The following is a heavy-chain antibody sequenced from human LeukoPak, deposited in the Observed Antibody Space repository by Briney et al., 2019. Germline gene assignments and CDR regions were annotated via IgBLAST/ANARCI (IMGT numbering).Heavy chain of an antibody. CDR3: SRWGHTHDY. V-gene: IGHV4-59*01. Sequence: KPSGTLSLTCTVSGGSINTYYWSWIRQPPGKGLEWIGYIYYSGSTNYNPSLKSRVTISLDTSKNQFSLKLSSVTAADTAVYYCSRWGHTHDYWGQGTLVTVSS. D-gene: IGHD3-16*01. CDR2: IYYSGST. CDR1: GGSINTYY. J-gene: IGHJ4*02.